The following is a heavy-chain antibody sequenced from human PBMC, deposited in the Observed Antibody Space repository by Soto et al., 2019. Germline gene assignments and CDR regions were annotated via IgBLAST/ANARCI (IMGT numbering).Heavy chain of an antibody. Sequence: SETLSLTCTVSGGSISCGDCYWSWIRQPPGKGLDWIGYIYYSGSTYYNPALKSRVTISVDTSKNQFSLKLSSVTAADTAVYYCARGGDYYDSSGYYGPGYFDLWGRGTLVTVSS. D-gene: IGHD3-22*01. CDR2: IYYSGST. CDR3: ARGGDYYDSSGYYGPGYFDL. CDR1: GGSISCGDCY. J-gene: IGHJ2*01. V-gene: IGHV4-30-4*01.